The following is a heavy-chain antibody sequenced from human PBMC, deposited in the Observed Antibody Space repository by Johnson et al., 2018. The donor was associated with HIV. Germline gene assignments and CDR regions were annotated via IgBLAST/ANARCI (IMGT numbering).Heavy chain of an antibody. D-gene: IGHD6-19*01. CDR3: ARDTRQWDAFDI. CDR1: GFTVSSNY. V-gene: IGHV3-66*01. J-gene: IGHJ3*02. CDR2: LNSGGGT. Sequence: VQLVESGGGLVQPGGSLRLSCAASGFTVSSNYMTWVRQGPGKGLEWVSVLNSGGGTYFADSVTGRFTISRDNFKNTLYLQMNSLRAEDTAVYYCARDTRQWDAFDIWGQGTMVTVSS.